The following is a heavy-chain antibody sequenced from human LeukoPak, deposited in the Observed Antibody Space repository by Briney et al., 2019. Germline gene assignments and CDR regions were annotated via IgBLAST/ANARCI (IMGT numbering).Heavy chain of an antibody. D-gene: IGHD3-10*01. CDR3: ARDRAMLTPHFDY. CDR2: INPNSGGT. CDR1: GYTFTGYY. Sequence: ASVTVSCKASGYTFTGYYIHWVRQAPGQGLEWMGWINPNSGGTNYAQKFQGRVTMTRDTSISTAYMELSRLRSDDKAVYYCARDRAMLTPHFDYWGQGTLVTVSS. V-gene: IGHV1-2*02. J-gene: IGHJ4*02.